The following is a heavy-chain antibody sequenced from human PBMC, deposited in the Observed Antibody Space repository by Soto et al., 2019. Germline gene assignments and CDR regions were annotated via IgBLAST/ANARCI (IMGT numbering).Heavy chain of an antibody. D-gene: IGHD3-9*01. CDR2: ISGSGGST. CDR3: AKDTGSYYDILTGYPDFDY. Sequence: PGGSLRLSCAASGFTFSSYAMSWVRQAPGKGLEWVSAISGSGGSTYYADSVKGRFTISRDNSKNTLYLQMNSLRAEDTAVYYCAKDTGSYYDILTGYPDFDYWGQGTLVTVSS. J-gene: IGHJ4*02. V-gene: IGHV3-23*01. CDR1: GFTFSSYA.